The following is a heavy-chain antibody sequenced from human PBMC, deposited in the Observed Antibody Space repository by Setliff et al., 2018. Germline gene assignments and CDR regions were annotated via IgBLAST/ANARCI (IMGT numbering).Heavy chain of an antibody. V-gene: IGHV1-8*03. J-gene: IGHJ4*02. CDR2: MNPNSGNT. CDR3: ARSRILHMVRGVMVLGY. D-gene: IGHD3-10*01. CDR1: GYTFTSYA. Sequence: ASVKVSCKASGYTFTSYAMHWVRQAPGQRLEWMGWMNPNSGNTGYAQKFQGRVTITRNTSISTAYMELSSLRSEDTAVYYCARSRILHMVRGVMVLGYWGQGTLVTVSS.